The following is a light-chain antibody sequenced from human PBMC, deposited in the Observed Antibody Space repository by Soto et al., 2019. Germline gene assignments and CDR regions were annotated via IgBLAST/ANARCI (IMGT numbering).Light chain of an antibody. Sequence: QSALTQPASVSGSPGQSITISCTGSSADIGSHDYVSWYQQHPGKVPKLIIYEVSKRPSGASDRFSGSKSGNAAYLSISGLQPEDEADYYCNSYTTTSALVFGTETKVTVL. V-gene: IGLV2-14*01. CDR1: SADIGSHDY. CDR2: EVS. J-gene: IGLJ1*01. CDR3: NSYTTTSALV.